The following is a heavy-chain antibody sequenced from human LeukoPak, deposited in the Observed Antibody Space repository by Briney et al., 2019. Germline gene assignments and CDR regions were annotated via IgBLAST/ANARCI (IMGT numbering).Heavy chain of an antibody. CDR1: GVSISSSYSY. Sequence: SETLSLTCTVSGVSISSSYSYWGWIRQPPGMGLEWIGSIYYTGNTYYNASLKSQVSISIDTSKNQFSPKLTSVTAADTAVYYCARQTGSGLFILPGGQGTLVTVSS. D-gene: IGHD3/OR15-3a*01. V-gene: IGHV4-39*01. CDR3: ARQTGSGLFILP. CDR2: IYYTGNT. J-gene: IGHJ4*02.